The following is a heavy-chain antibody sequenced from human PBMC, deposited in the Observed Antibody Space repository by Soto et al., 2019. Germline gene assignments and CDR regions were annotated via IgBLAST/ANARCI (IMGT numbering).Heavy chain of an antibody. D-gene: IGHD3-22*01. Sequence: PSETLSLTCTVSGGSISSSSYYGGWIRQPPGKGLEWIGSIYYSGSTYYNPSLKSRVTISVDTSKNQFSLKLSSVTAADTAVYYCASNYYDSSGYYYVCYFDYWGQGTLVTVSS. J-gene: IGHJ4*02. CDR1: GGSISSSSYY. V-gene: IGHV4-39*01. CDR3: ASNYYDSSGYYYVCYFDY. CDR2: IYYSGST.